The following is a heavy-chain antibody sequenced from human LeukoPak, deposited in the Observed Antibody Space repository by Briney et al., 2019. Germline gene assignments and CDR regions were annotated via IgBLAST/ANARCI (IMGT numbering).Heavy chain of an antibody. J-gene: IGHJ3*02. CDR2: IYYSGST. CDR3: ARVYCSSTSCYGLGAFDI. D-gene: IGHD2-2*01. Sequence: KPSETLSLTCTVSGGSISSSSYYWGWIRQPPGKGLEWIGSIYYSGSTYYNPSLKSRVTISVDTSKNQFSLKLSSVTAADTAVYYCARVYCSSTSCYGLGAFDIWGQGTMVTVSS. V-gene: IGHV4-39*01. CDR1: GGSISSSSYY.